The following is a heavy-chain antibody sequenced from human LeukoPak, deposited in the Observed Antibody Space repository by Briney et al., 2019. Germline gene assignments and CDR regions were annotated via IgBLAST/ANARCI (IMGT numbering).Heavy chain of an antibody. D-gene: IGHD2-2*01. CDR1: GFTFSSYS. V-gene: IGHV3-21*04. CDR3: ARVGGVVVVPAAIDWFDP. Sequence: GGSLRLSCAASGFTFSSYSMNWVRQAPGKGLEWVSSISSSSSYIYYADSVKGRFTISRDNAKNSLYLQMNSLRAEDTAVYYCARVGGVVVVPAAIDWFDPWGQGTLVTVSS. J-gene: IGHJ5*02. CDR2: ISSSSSYI.